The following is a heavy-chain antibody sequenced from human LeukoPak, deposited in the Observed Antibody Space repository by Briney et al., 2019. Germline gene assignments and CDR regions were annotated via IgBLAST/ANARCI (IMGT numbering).Heavy chain of an antibody. J-gene: IGHJ4*02. Sequence: SETLSLTCDVYGESLNNYYWSWIRQPPGKALEWIGEVNHSGVTKYHPSLKSRVTISLDTSKNQFSLQLTSVTAADTAVFYCARGVHYDNSGYYPRGFDSWGQGTLVTVSS. CDR2: VNHSGVT. CDR1: GESLNNYY. CDR3: ARGVHYDNSGYYPRGFDS. V-gene: IGHV4-34*01. D-gene: IGHD3-22*01.